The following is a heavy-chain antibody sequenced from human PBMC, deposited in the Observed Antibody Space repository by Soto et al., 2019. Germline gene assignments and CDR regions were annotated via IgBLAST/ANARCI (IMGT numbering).Heavy chain of an antibody. D-gene: IGHD6-13*01. CDR2: IYYSGST. CDR3: ARQSGRSWLVGAFDI. Sequence: SSETLSLTCTVSGGSISSYYWSWIRQPPGKGLEWIGYIYYSGSTNYNPSLKSRVTISVDTSKNQFSLKLSSVTAADTAVYYCARQSGRSWLVGAFDIWGQGTMVTVSS. V-gene: IGHV4-59*08. CDR1: GGSISSYY. J-gene: IGHJ3*02.